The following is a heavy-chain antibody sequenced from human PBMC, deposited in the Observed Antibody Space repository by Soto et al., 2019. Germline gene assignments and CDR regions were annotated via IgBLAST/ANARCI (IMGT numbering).Heavy chain of an antibody. CDR1: GYTFTAYA. V-gene: IGHV1-3*05. J-gene: IGHJ4*02. CDR2: IKPANGNT. Sequence: QVQLAQSGAEERKPGASVKVSCEATGYTFTAYAMHWVRQAPGQRLEWMGWIKPANGNTKYSQKFERRITPTLDTPPNTMYMELSSLTSEDPAVYYCTRSAIKPYGGFIGPFGYWGPGNLVTVSS. CDR3: TRSAIKPYGGFIGPFGY. D-gene: IGHD3-16*02.